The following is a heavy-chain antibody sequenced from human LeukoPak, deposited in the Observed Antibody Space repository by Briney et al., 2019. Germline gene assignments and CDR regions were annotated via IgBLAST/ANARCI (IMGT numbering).Heavy chain of an antibody. CDR3: AKDRDSSGYYYSPSDAFDI. J-gene: IGHJ3*02. CDR1: GVTFSSYA. V-gene: IGHV3-23*01. Sequence: GGSLRLSCAASGVTFSSYARSWVRQAPGKGLEWVSAISGSGGSTYYADSVKGRFTISRDNSKNTLYLQMNSLRAEDTAVYYCAKDRDSSGYYYSPSDAFDIWGQGTMVTVST. D-gene: IGHD3-22*01. CDR2: ISGSGGST.